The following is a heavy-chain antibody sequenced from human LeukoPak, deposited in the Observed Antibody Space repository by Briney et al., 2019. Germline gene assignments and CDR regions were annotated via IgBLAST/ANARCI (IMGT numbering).Heavy chain of an antibody. CDR2: IYYSGST. Sequence: SETLSLTCAVYGGSFSGYYWSWIRQPPGKGLEWIGYIYYSGSTNYNPSLKSRVTISVDTSKNQFSLKLSSVTAADTAVYYCARAYYYDSSVDYWGQGTLVTVSS. CDR3: ARAYYYDSSVDY. V-gene: IGHV4-34*09. J-gene: IGHJ4*02. CDR1: GGSFSGYY. D-gene: IGHD3-22*01.